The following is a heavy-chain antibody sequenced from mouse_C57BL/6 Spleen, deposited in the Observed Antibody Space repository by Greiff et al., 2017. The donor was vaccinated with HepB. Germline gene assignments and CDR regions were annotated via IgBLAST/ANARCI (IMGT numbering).Heavy chain of an antibody. Sequence: EVQLQQSGAELVRPGASVKLSCTASGFNIKDDYMHWVKQRPEQGLEWIGWIDPENGDTEYASKFQGKVTITADTSSNTAYLQLSSRTSEDTAVYYCTRGLAMDYWGQRTSVTVSS. CDR3: TRGLAMDY. CDR1: GFNIKDDY. CDR2: IDPENGDT. J-gene: IGHJ4*01. V-gene: IGHV14-4*01.